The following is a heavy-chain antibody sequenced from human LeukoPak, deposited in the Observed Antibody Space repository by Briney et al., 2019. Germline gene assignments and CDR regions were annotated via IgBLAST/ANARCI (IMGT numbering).Heavy chain of an antibody. CDR3: AREGYSSSWYFQWFDP. V-gene: IGHV3-21*01. D-gene: IGHD6-13*01. CDR1: GFTFSSYS. J-gene: IGHJ5*02. CDR2: ISSSSSYI. Sequence: GGSLRLSCAASGFTFSSYSMNWVRQAPGKGLEWVSSISSSSSYIYYADSVKGRFTISRDNAKNSLYLRMNSLRAEDTAVYYCAREGYSSSWYFQWFDPWGQGTLVTVSS.